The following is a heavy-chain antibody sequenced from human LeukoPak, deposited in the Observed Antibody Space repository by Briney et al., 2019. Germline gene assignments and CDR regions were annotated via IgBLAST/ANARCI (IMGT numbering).Heavy chain of an antibody. J-gene: IGHJ6*03. CDR1: GGTFSSYA. CDR2: IIPIFGTA. CDR3: ARAEPIAARVFIHYYYYMDV. V-gene: IGHV1-69*05. Sequence: SVKVSCKASGGTFSSYAISWVRQAPGQGLEWMGGIIPIFGTANYAQKFQGRVTITTDESTSTAYMELSSLRSEDTAVYYCARAEPIAARVFIHYYYYMDVWGKGTTVTVSS. D-gene: IGHD6-6*01.